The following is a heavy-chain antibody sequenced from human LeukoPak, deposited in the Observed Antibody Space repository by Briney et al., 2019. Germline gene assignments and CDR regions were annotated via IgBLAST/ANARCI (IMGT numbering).Heavy chain of an antibody. CDR3: ARGFMITFGGVICY. V-gene: IGHV1-8*01. CDR1: GYTFTSYD. J-gene: IGHJ4*02. Sequence: ASVKVSCKASGYTFTSYDINWVRQATGQGLEWMGWMNLNSGNTGYAQKFQGRVTMTRNTSINTAYMELSSLRSEDTAVYYCARGFMITFGGVICYWGQGTLVTVSS. D-gene: IGHD3-16*01. CDR2: MNLNSGNT.